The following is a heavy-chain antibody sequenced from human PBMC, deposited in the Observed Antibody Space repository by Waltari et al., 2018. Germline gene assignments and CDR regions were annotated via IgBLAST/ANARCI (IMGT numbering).Heavy chain of an antibody. D-gene: IGHD3-16*01. CDR1: GFTFRTYS. V-gene: IGHV3-23*01. J-gene: IGHJ4*02. Sequence: EVQLLDSGGGLVQPGGSLRLSGPASGFTFRTYSMSWVRQVPGKGLEWVSSISGRGTGTYYADSVKCRFTISRDNSKNTLSLQMNSLRAEDTAVYYCATFKGDYWGQGTLVTVSS. CDR3: ATFKGDY. CDR2: ISGRGTGT.